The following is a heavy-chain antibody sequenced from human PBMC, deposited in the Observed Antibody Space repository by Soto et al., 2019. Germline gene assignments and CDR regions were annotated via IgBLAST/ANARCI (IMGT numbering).Heavy chain of an antibody. CDR1: GGTFSSYT. CDR2: IIPILGIA. J-gene: IGHJ5*02. CDR3: ARTENHYYDSSGYRVYWFDP. V-gene: IGHV1-69*02. Sequence: GASVKVSCKASGGTFSSYTISWVRQAPGQGLEWMGRIIPILGIANYAQKFQGRVTITADKSTSTAYMELSSLRSEDTAVYYCARTENHYYDSSGYRVYWFDPWGQGTLVTVSS. D-gene: IGHD3-22*01.